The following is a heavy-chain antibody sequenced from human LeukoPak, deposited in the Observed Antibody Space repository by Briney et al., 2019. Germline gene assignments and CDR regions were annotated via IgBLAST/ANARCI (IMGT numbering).Heavy chain of an antibody. V-gene: IGHV4-31*01. Sequence: PSRTLSLTCSVSGVSISSGDSFWSCLRPSAGRGLEWIGYIRTRRRTLYDMSLKRLVTRSADASSNPFSLKLYSVTSADTAAYICASVPRGGAGASINVWGRGTMVTVSS. CDR2: IRTRRRT. CDR3: ASVPRGGAGASINV. D-gene: IGHD2-21*01. J-gene: IGHJ3*01. CDR1: GVSISSGDSF.